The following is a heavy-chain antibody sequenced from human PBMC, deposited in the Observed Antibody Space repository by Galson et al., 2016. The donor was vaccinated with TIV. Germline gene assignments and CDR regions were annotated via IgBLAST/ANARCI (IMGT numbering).Heavy chain of an antibody. CDR1: GFTFSSYT. CDR3: ARDDHDFWSGGANTLDY. CDR2: RSYDGSNE. V-gene: IGHV3-30*04. Sequence: SLRLSCAASGFTFSSYTMHWVRQAPGRGLGWVALRSYDGSNEYYADSVKGRFTISRDNSEDTLYLQMNSLRPEDTAVYYCARDDHDFWSGGANTLDYWGQGTLVTVSS. D-gene: IGHD3-3*01. J-gene: IGHJ4*02.